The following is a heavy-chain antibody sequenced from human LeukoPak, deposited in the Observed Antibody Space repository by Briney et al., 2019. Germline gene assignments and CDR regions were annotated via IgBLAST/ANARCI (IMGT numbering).Heavy chain of an antibody. CDR1: GFTFSSYA. CDR3: AKVKVVAYDFWSGSWGMDV. V-gene: IGHV3-23*01. Sequence: GASLRLSCAASGFTFSSYAMSWVRQAPGKGLEWVSAISGSGGSTYYADSVKGRFTISRDNSKNTLYLQMNSLRAEGTAVYYCAKVKVVAYDFWSGSWGMDVWGQGTTVTVSS. CDR2: ISGSGGST. J-gene: IGHJ6*02. D-gene: IGHD3-3*01.